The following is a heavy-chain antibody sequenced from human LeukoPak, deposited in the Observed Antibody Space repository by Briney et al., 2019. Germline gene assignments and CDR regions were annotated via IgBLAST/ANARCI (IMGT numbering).Heavy chain of an antibody. Sequence: SETLSLTCAVYGVSFSPYYWSWIRQSPGKGLEWIAEIDHRGDTNYNPSVKSRVTISVDTSKNQFSLKVRSLSAADTAVYYCARGATISETGYFDFWGQGTPVTVSS. V-gene: IGHV4-34*01. CDR2: IDHRGDT. CDR1: GVSFSPYY. D-gene: IGHD5-24*01. J-gene: IGHJ4*03. CDR3: ARGATISETGYFDF.